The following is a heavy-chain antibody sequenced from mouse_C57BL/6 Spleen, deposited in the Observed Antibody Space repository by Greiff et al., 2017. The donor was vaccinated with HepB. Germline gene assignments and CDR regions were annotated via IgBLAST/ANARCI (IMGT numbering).Heavy chain of an antibody. D-gene: IGHD2-4*01. CDR2: ISSGSSTI. V-gene: IGHV5-17*01. J-gene: IGHJ3*01. Sequence: EVKLMESGGGLVKPGGSLKLSCAASGFTFSDYGMHWVRQAPEKGLEWVAYISSGSSTIYYADTVKGRFTISRDNAKNTLFLQMTSLRSEDTAMYYCAREYDYGFAYWGQGTLVTVSA. CDR3: AREYDYGFAY. CDR1: GFTFSDYG.